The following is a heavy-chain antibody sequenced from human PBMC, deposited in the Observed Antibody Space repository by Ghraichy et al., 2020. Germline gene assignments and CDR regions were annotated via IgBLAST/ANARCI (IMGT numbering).Heavy chain of an antibody. J-gene: IGHJ3*02. Sequence: ASVKVSRKASDYTFTSHGISWVRQAPGQGLEWMGWISPFNGNTKYAQNLQGRVSMTTDTSTTTAYMELRSLRNDDTAMYYCARDRFGEWGDGFDIWGQGTKVTVSS. CDR2: ISPFNGNT. V-gene: IGHV1-18*01. CDR3: ARDRFGEWGDGFDI. CDR1: DYTFTSHG. D-gene: IGHD3-10*01.